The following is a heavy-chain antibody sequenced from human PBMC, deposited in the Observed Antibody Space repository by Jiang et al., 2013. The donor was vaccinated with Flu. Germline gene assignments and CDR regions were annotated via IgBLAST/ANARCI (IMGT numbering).Heavy chain of an antibody. CDR3: AKSSRFNIAVAGPVYYYDSSGYYFDY. Sequence: VQLLESGGGLVQPGGSLRLSCAASGFTFSSYAMSWVRQAPGKGLEWVSAISGSGGSTYYADSVKGRFTISRDNSKNTLYLQMNSLRAEDTAVYYCAKSSRFNIAVAGPVYYYDSSGYYFDYWGQGTLVTVSS. D-gene: IGHD3-22*01. CDR1: GFTFSSYA. CDR2: ISGSGGST. J-gene: IGHJ4*02. V-gene: IGHV3-23*01.